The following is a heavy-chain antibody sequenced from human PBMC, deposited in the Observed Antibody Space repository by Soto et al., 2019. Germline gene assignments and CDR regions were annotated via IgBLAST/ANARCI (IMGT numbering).Heavy chain of an antibody. CDR1: GGSISSSSYY. D-gene: IGHD6-6*01. Sequence: QLQLQESGPGLVKPSETLSLTCTVSGGSISSSSYYWGWIRQPPGKGLEWIGSIYYSGSTSYNPSPKSRVTISVDTSKIQFSLTLSSVTAADTAVYYCARPLSRYSSSSDFDYWGQGTLVTVSS. J-gene: IGHJ4*02. CDR3: ARPLSRYSSSSDFDY. CDR2: IYYSGST. V-gene: IGHV4-39*01.